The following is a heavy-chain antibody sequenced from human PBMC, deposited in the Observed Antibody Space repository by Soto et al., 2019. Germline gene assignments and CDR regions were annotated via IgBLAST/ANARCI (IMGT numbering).Heavy chain of an antibody. D-gene: IGHD4-17*01. CDR1: GGTFSSYA. V-gene: IGHV1-69*13. CDR3: ARPDYGDYVRSYYYYYGMDV. CDR2: IIPIFGTA. Sequence: SVKVSCKASGGTFSSYAISWVRQAPGQGLEWMGGIIPIFGTANYAQKFQGRVTITADESTSTAYMELSSLRSEDTAVYYFARPDYGDYVRSYYYYYGMDVWGQGTTVTVSS. J-gene: IGHJ6*02.